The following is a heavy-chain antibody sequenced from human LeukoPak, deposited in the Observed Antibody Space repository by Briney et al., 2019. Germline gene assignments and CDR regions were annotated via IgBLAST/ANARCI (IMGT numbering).Heavy chain of an antibody. CDR2: ISYDGSSK. J-gene: IGHJ4*02. V-gene: IGHV3-30-3*01. Sequence: PGGSLRLSCSASGFPFSTYAMHWVRQAPGKGLEWVAVISYDGSSKYYADSVEGRFTISRDNSKNTLYLQMNSLRVEDTAVYYCTRRGGGQDFDYWGQGTLDTVSS. D-gene: IGHD4-23*01. CDR3: TRRGGGQDFDY. CDR1: GFPFSTYA.